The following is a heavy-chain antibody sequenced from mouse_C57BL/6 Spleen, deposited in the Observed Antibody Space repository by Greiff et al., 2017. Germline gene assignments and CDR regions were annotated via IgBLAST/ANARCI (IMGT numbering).Heavy chain of an antibody. CDR3: ARKDYGNYLAY. Sequence: QVHVKQPGAELVRPGSSVKLSCKASGYTFTSYWMDWVKQRPGQGLEWIGNIYPSDSETHYNQKFKDKATLTVDKSSSTAYMQLSSLTSEDSAVYYCARKDYGNYLAYWGQGTLVTVSA. D-gene: IGHD2-1*01. CDR2: IYPSDSET. V-gene: IGHV1-61*01. J-gene: IGHJ3*01. CDR1: GYTFTSYW.